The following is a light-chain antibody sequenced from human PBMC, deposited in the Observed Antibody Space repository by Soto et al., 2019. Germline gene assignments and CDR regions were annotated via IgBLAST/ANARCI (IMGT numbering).Light chain of an antibody. J-gene: IGLJ1*01. CDR1: SSDVGGYNY. CDR3: SSYTGSNTHV. CDR2: EVS. V-gene: IGLV2-14*01. Sequence: QSALTQPASVSGSPGQSITISCTGTSSDVGGYNYVSWYQQHPGKAPKLMIYEVSHRPSGVSNRFSASKSANTASLTISGLQAEDEADYYCSSYTGSNTHVFGAGTKVTVL.